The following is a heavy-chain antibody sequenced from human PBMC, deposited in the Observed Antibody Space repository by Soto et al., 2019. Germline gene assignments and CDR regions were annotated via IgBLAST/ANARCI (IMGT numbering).Heavy chain of an antibody. CDR3: ARADSDFWSGYPILYSPRYYYYYYYMDV. Sequence: PSETLSLTCTVSGGSISSGGSYWNWIRQRPGKGLEWIGYIYHSGSFYYTPSLKGRAIISADTSKNQFALKLSSVTAADTAVYYCARADSDFWSGYPILYSPRYYYYYYYMDVWGKGTTVTVS. CDR1: GGSISSGGSY. V-gene: IGHV4-31*03. D-gene: IGHD3-3*01. CDR2: IYHSGSF. J-gene: IGHJ6*03.